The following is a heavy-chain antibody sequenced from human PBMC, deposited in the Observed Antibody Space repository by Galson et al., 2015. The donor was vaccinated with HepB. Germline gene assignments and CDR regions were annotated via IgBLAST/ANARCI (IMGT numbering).Heavy chain of an antibody. V-gene: IGHV1-24*01. CDR2: FDPEDGET. Sequence: SVKVSCKVSGYTLTELSMHWVRQAPGKGLEWMGGFDPEDGETIYAQKFQGGVTMTEDTSTDTAYMELSSLRSEDTAVYYCATSGAEDIVVVVAGMGDAFDIWGQGTMVTVSS. J-gene: IGHJ3*02. CDR1: GYTLTELS. D-gene: IGHD2-15*01. CDR3: ATSGAEDIVVVVAGMGDAFDI.